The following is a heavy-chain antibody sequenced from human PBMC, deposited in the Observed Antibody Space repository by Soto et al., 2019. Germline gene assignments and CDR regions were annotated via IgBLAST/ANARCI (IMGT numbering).Heavy chain of an antibody. CDR1: GGSISSSDW. J-gene: IGHJ4*01. V-gene: IGHV4-4*02. CDR2: IYHSGST. Sequence: SETLSLTCAVSGGSISSSDWWSWVRQPPGKGLEWIGEIYHSGSTNYTPSLRSRVTISVDKSKNQFSLKLSSVTAADTAVYYCARVMGYSGYDYWGHGTLVTVSS. CDR3: ARVMGYSGYDY. D-gene: IGHD5-12*01.